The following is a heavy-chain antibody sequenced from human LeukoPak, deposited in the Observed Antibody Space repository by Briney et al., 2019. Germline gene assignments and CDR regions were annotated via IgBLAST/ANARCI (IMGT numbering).Heavy chain of an antibody. D-gene: IGHD3-3*02. CDR2: IYHSGST. J-gene: IGHJ4*02. Sequence: SETLSLTCAVSGYSISSGYYWGWIRQPPGKGLERIGSIYHSGSTYYNPSLKSQVTISVDTSKNQFSLKLSSVTAADTAVYYCARADHFGSGYFDYWGQGTLVTVSS. CDR1: GYSISSGYY. CDR3: ARADHFGSGYFDY. V-gene: IGHV4-38-2*01.